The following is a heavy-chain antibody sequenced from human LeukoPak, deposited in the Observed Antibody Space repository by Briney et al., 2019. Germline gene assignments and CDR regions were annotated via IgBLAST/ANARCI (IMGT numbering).Heavy chain of an antibody. J-gene: IGHJ4*02. D-gene: IGHD6-13*01. V-gene: IGHV4-59*02. CDR1: GVSVSSYY. CDR2: IYYSGST. CDR3: ARDMEYSSSH. Sequence: SETLSLTCSVSGVSVSSYYWSWIRQPPGRGLEWIGYIYYSGSTKYNPSLKSRVTISVDTSKNQFSLKLKSVTAADTAVYYCARDMEYSSSHWSQGTVVTVSS.